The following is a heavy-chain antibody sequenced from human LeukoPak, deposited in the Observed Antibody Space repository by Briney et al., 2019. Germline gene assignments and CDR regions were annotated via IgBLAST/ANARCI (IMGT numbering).Heavy chain of an antibody. J-gene: IGHJ4*02. V-gene: IGHV3-23*01. CDR2: ISGSGGST. CDR1: GFTFRTYA. D-gene: IGHD3-22*01. CDR3: AKDFFDSSDYYVSSPVDF. Sequence: GGSLRLSCEASGFTFRTYAVSWVRQVPGKGPGWVSAISGSGGSTYYADSVKGRFTISRDNSKNTLYLQLDSLRAEDTAIYFCAKDFFDSSDYYVSSPVDFWGQGTLVTVSS.